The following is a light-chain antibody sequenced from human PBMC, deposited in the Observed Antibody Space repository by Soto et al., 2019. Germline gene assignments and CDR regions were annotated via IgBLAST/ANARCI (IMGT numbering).Light chain of an antibody. Sequence: DIQMTQSPSSLSASVGDRVTITCQASQDISNYLNWYQQKPGKAPKLLIYDASNLETGVPSRFSGSASWTDCTLTISSLQPEDIETYYCQQYDNLPLTFGGGTKVEIK. CDR1: QDISNY. J-gene: IGKJ4*01. CDR2: DAS. V-gene: IGKV1-33*01. CDR3: QQYDNLPLT.